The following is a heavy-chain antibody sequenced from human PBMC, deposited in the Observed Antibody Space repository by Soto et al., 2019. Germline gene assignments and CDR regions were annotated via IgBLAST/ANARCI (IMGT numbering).Heavy chain of an antibody. D-gene: IGHD2-15*01. Sequence: QVQLVQSGAEEKKPGASVKVSCKASGYTFTSYPMNWLRQAPGQRPEWMGWINAGNGGTKYSQKFQGRVSITRDTSASTGYIQLSRLRSEDTAVYYCATDRGGYCSGGSCSEAWFDPWGQGTLVTVSS. CDR1: GYTFTSYP. J-gene: IGHJ5*02. CDR2: INAGNGGT. V-gene: IGHV1-3*05. CDR3: ATDRGGYCSGGSCSEAWFDP.